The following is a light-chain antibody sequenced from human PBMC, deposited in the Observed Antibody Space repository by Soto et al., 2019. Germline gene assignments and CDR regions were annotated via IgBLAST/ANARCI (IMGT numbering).Light chain of an antibody. J-gene: IGLJ1*01. CDR3: AAWDDSLNGYV. CDR1: SSDVGSYNL. V-gene: IGLV2-23*01. Sequence: QSVLTQPASVSGSPGQSITISCTGTSSDVGSYNLVSWYQQHPGKAPKLMIYEDSKRPSGVSNRFSGSKSGNTASLTISGLQAEDETDYYCAAWDDSLNGYVFGTGTKVTVL. CDR2: EDS.